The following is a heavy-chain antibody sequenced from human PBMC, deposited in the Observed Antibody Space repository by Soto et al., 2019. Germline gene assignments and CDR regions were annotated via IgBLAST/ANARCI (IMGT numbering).Heavy chain of an antibody. J-gene: IGHJ5*02. V-gene: IGHV4-31*03. CDR1: GGSISSGGDY. CDR3: ARSVFP. CDR2: TYYIGST. Sequence: QVQLQESGPGLVKPSQTLSLTCTVSGGSISSGGDYWNWIRQHPGKGLEWIGYTYYIGSTYYNPSLKRRVTISLDTSKYQFSLKLSSVTAADTAVYYCARSVFPWGQGTLVTVSS.